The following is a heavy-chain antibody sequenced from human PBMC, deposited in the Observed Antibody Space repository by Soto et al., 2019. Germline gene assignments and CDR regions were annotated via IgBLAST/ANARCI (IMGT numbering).Heavy chain of an antibody. CDR2: IGPETGAT. Sequence: ASVKVSCKASGYTFTGHYIHWVRHAPEQGPEWMGEIGPETGATRYAQKFQGRVTMTRDMSITTVYMELNNLSPDDTAVYYCGGGRSGQIVVFYWGQGTPVTVSS. J-gene: IGHJ4*02. D-gene: IGHD1-26*01. V-gene: IGHV1-2*02. CDR3: GGGRSGQIVVFY. CDR1: GYTFTGHY.